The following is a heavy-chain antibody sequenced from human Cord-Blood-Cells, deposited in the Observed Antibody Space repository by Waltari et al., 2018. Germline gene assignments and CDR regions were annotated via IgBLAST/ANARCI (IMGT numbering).Heavy chain of an antibody. CDR3: ARGGDIVVVPAAIAYFQH. J-gene: IGHJ1*01. Sequence: QVQLQQWGAGLLKPSEPLSLNYAVYGGSFSGYYWSWIRQPPGTGLEWIGEINHSGSTNYNPSLKSRVTISVDTSKNQFSLKLSSVTAADTAVYYCARGGDIVVVPAAIAYFQHWGQGTLVTVSS. CDR1: GGSFSGYY. V-gene: IGHV4-34*01. D-gene: IGHD2-2*02. CDR2: INHSGST.